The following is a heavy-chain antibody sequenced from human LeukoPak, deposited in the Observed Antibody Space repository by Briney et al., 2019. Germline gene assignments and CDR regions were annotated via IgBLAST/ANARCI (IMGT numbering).Heavy chain of an antibody. CDR3: ARGGIGSYGNWFDP. J-gene: IGHJ5*02. D-gene: IGHD2-15*01. CDR1: GGSISSGSYY. CDR2: IYTSGST. V-gene: IGHV4-61*02. Sequence: PSETLSLTCTVSGGSISSGSYYWSWIRQPAGKGLEWIGRIYTSGSTNYNPSLKSRVTISVDTSKNQFSLKLSSVTAADTAVYYCARGGIGSYGNWFDPWGQGTLVTVSS.